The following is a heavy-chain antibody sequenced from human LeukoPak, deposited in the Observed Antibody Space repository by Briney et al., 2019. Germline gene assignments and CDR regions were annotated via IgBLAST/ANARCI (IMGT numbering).Heavy chain of an antibody. Sequence: GASVKVSCKAFGYTFTSNYMHWVRQAPGQGPEWMGVISPSGGSTTYAQKFQGRVTLTRDMSTSTDYLELSSLRSEDTAMYYCARRGTMVRETFDYWGQGTLVTVSS. V-gene: IGHV1-46*01. D-gene: IGHD3-10*01. CDR1: GYTFTSNY. J-gene: IGHJ4*02. CDR2: ISPSGGST. CDR3: ARRGTMVRETFDY.